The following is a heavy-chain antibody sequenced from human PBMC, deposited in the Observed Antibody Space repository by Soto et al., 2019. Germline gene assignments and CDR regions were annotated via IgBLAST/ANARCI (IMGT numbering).Heavy chain of an antibody. D-gene: IGHD5-18*01. Sequence: SETLSLTCAVYGGSFSGYYWSWIRQPPGKGLEWIGEINHSGSTNYNPSLKSRVTISVDTSKNQFSLKLSSVTAADTAVYYCAREGGYSYGFPVTYGMDVWGQGTTVTSP. V-gene: IGHV4-34*01. CDR1: GGSFSGYY. CDR2: INHSGST. J-gene: IGHJ6*02. CDR3: AREGGYSYGFPVTYGMDV.